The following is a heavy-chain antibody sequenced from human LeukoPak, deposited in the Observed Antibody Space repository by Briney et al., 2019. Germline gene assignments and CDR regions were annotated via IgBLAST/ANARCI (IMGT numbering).Heavy chain of an antibody. J-gene: IGHJ4*02. CDR3: ARGIAARAPLVD. V-gene: IGHV4-30-4*08. CDR2: IYYSGST. Sequence: SQTLSLTCTVSGGSISSGDYYWSWIRQPPGKGPEWIGYIYYSGSTYYNPSLKSRVTISVDTSKNQFSLKLSSVTAADTAVYYCARGIAARAPLVDWGQGTLVTVSS. CDR1: GGSISSGDYY. D-gene: IGHD6-6*01.